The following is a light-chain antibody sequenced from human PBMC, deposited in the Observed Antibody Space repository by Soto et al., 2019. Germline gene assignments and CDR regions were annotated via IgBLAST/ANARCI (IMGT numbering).Light chain of an antibody. CDR3: CSYAGTYIVV. CDR1: SSDVGGYNY. Sequence: QSALTQPRSVSGSPGQSVTISCTGTSSDVGGYNYVSWYQQHPGKAPKLMIYDVTKRPSGVPDRFSGSKSDNTASLTISGLQAEDEADYYCCSYAGTYIVVFGTGTKLTVL. CDR2: DVT. J-gene: IGLJ1*01. V-gene: IGLV2-11*01.